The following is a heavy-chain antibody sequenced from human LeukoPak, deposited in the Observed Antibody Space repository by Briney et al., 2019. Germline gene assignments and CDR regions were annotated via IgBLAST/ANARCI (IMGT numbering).Heavy chain of an antibody. CDR3: ARGKREVLNTRVFDY. J-gene: IGHJ4*02. CDR1: GFTFSSYG. D-gene: IGHD1-26*01. CDR2: IWYDGSNR. V-gene: IGHV3-33*01. Sequence: GGSLRLSCAASGFTFSSYGMHWVRQAPGKGLEWVAVIWYDGSNRYYADSVKGRFTISRDNSKNILYLQLNSLRAEDTAVYYCARGKREVLNTRVFDYWGQGTLVTVSS.